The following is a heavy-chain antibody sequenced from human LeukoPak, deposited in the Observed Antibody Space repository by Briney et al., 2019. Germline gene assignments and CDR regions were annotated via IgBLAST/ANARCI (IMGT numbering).Heavy chain of an antibody. CDR3: ARAGCSGGSCYKTTFDI. V-gene: IGHV3-48*04. CDR2: ISSSSSTI. Sequence: GGSLRLSCAASGFTFSSYSMNWVRQAPGKGLEWVSYISSSSSTIYYADSVKGRSTISRDNAKNSLYLQMNSLRAEDTAVYYCARAGCSGGSCYKTTFDIWGQGTMVTVSS. J-gene: IGHJ3*02. D-gene: IGHD2-15*01. CDR1: GFTFSSYS.